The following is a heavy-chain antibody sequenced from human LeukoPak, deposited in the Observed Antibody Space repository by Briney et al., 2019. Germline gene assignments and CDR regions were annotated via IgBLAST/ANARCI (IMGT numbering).Heavy chain of an antibody. CDR2: IYYSGST. D-gene: IGHD2-15*01. CDR1: GGSISSSSYY. Sequence: SETLSLTCTVSGGSISSSSYYWGWIRQPPGKGLEWIGSIYYSGSTYYNPSLKSRVTISVDTSKNQFSLKLSSVTAADTAVYYCARQDIVVVVAENWYFDLWGRGTPVTVSS. V-gene: IGHV4-39*01. J-gene: IGHJ2*01. CDR3: ARQDIVVVVAENWYFDL.